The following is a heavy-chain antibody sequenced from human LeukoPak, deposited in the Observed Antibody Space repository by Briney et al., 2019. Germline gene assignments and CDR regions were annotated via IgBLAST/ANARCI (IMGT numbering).Heavy chain of an antibody. CDR3: ARDFRSYDILTGDPSELEP. D-gene: IGHD3-9*01. CDR1: GYTFTSYG. V-gene: IGHV1-18*01. Sequence: ASVKVSCKASGYTFTSYGISWVRQAPGQGLEWMGWISAYNGNTNYAQKLQGRVTMTTDTSTGTAYMELRSLRSDGTAVYYCARDFRSYDILTGDPSELEPWGQGTLVTVSS. CDR2: ISAYNGNT. J-gene: IGHJ5*02.